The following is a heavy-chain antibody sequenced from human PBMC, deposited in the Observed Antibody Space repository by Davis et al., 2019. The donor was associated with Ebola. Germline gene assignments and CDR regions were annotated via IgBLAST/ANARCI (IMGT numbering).Heavy chain of an antibody. V-gene: IGHV3-15*01. D-gene: IGHD3-3*01. CDR3: TTGPSHTRGRFLDSISFNI. J-gene: IGHJ3*02. CDR2: IKSKADGGTT. CDR1: GLTLSDVW. Sequence: GGSLRLSCAASGLTLSDVWMTWVRQAPGMGLEWVGRIKSKADGGTTDYTTPVNGRFTLSRDDSKNMVFLLMNSLQTEDTAMYYCTTGPSHTRGRFLDSISFNIWGQGTMVTVSS.